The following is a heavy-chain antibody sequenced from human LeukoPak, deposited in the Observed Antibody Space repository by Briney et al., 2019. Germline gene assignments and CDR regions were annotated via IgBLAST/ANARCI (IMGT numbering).Heavy chain of an antibody. CDR1: GFTFSSYN. J-gene: IGHJ4*02. Sequence: GGSLRLSCEASGFTFSSYNMNWVRQAPGKGLEWVSYISSSSSTIYYADSVKGRFTISRDNAKNSLYLQMNSLRDEDTAVYYCARLYVWGSSRTFDYWGQGTLVTVSS. CDR3: ARLYVWGSSRTFDY. CDR2: ISSSSSTI. V-gene: IGHV3-48*02. D-gene: IGHD3-16*02.